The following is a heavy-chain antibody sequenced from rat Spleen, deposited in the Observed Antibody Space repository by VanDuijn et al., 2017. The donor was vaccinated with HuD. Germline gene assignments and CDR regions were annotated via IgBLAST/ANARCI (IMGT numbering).Heavy chain of an antibody. CDR3: ARADVAAISTDGI. CDR2: MWNGGGT. V-gene: IGHV2-64*01. Sequence: QVQLMESGPGLVQLTQTLSITCTVSGFSLTTYNVHWVRQPPGKGLEWMGAMWNGGGTDYNSAFKSRLSISRDTSKSQVFLKMNSLQTEDTATYFCARADVAAISTDGIWGQGIMVTVSS. D-gene: IGHD1-2*01. J-gene: IGHJ2*01. CDR1: GFSLTTYN.